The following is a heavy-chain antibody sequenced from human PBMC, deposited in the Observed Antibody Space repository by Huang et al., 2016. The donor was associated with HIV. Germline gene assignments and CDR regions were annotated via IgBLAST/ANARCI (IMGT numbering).Heavy chain of an antibody. CDR3: ARETAGAAAGWWTSEDYYVDY. J-gene: IGHJ4*02. V-gene: IGHV4-59*11. D-gene: IGHD6-13*01. CDR1: GGSISGHY. Sequence: QVQLQESGPGLVTPSETLSLTCTASGGSISGHYWSWIRQPPGKGLDWIGSIYYSGSINYNSSRKSRVTIALDTTKNQRSLKLSAVAAANTAVYYCARETAGAAAGWWTSEDYYVDYWGQGNLGTVSS. CDR2: IYYSGSI.